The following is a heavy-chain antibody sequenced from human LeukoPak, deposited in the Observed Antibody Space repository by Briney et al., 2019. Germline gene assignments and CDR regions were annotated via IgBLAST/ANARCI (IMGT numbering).Heavy chain of an antibody. Sequence: SETLSLTCAVYGGSFSGYYWSWIRQPPGKGLEWIGEINHSGSTNYNPSLKSRVIISVDTSKNQFSLKLSSVTAADSAVYYCARDINPVVWADWGQGTLVTVSS. CDR3: ARDINPVVWAD. J-gene: IGHJ4*02. CDR1: GGSFSGYY. CDR2: INHSGST. V-gene: IGHV4-34*01. D-gene: IGHD4-23*01.